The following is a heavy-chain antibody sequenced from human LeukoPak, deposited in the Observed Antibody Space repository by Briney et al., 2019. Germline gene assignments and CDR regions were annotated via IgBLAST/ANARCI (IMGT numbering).Heavy chain of an antibody. CDR1: GGSISSHY. CDR3: ARLITYYYDISGHPDY. V-gene: IGHV4-59*11. J-gene: IGHJ4*02. CDR2: IYYSGST. Sequence: SETLSLTCTVSGGSISSHYWSWIRQPPGKGLEWIGYIYYSGSTNYNPSLKSRVTISVDTSKNQFSLKLSSVTAADTAVYYCARLITYYYDISGHPDYWGQGTLVTVSS. D-gene: IGHD3-22*01.